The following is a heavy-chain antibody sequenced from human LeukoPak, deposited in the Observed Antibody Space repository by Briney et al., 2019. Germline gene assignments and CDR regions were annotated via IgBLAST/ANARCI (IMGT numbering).Heavy chain of an antibody. V-gene: IGHV3-23*01. CDR2: ISGNSASL. Sequence: GGSLRLSCTACGFTFRNYAMRWIHQAPGEGLEWVSVISGNSASLYYTDSVKGRFTISRDNSKNTLYLQMNSLRAEDTAVYYCTKEVSDGMDVWGQGTTVTVSS. J-gene: IGHJ6*02. CDR3: TKEVSDGMDV. D-gene: IGHD2-8*01. CDR1: GFTFRNYA.